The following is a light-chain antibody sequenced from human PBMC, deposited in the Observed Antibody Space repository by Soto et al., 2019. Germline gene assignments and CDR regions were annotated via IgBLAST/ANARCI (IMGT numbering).Light chain of an antibody. CDR1: QSISSW. V-gene: IGKV1-5*01. CDR2: DAS. J-gene: IGKJ1*01. CDR3: QQYNSYPWT. Sequence: IQMTQSPSTLSASVGDRVTITCRASQSISSWMAWYQQKPGKAPKLLIYDASSLESGVPSRFSGSGSGTEFTLTISILQPDDFATYYCQQYNSYPWTFGQGTKLEIK.